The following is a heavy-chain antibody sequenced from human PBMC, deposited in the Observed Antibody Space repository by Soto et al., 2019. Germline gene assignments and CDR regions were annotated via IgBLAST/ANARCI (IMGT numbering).Heavy chain of an antibody. CDR3: ARALLWFGEIQRYFDI. V-gene: IGHV4-30-4*01. Sequence: QVQLQESGPGLVKPSQTLSLTCTVAGGSISSGDYYWSWIRQPPGKGLEGIGYIYYSGSTYYNPCLKSRVTISVDTSKNQFSLKLSSVTAADKAVYYCARALLWFGEIQRYFDIWGQGTMVTVSS. D-gene: IGHD3-10*01. J-gene: IGHJ3*02. CDR1: GGSISSGDYY. CDR2: IYYSGST.